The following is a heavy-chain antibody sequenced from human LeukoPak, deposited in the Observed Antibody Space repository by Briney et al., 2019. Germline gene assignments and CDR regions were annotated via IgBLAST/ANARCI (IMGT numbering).Heavy chain of an antibody. CDR2: INTSGRNI. V-gene: IGHV3-21*01. CDR3: AREIGGLGYDY. Sequence: GGSLRLSCAASGFTFSSYSMNWVRQAPGKGLEWVSSINTSGRNIYHADSVKGRFTISRDNAKSSLYLQMNSLRAEDTAVYYCAREIGGLGYDYWGQGTLVTVSS. CDR1: GFTFSSYS. J-gene: IGHJ4*02. D-gene: IGHD2/OR15-2a*01.